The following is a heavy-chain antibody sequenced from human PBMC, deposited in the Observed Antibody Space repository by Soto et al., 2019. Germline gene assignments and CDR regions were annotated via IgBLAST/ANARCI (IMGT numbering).Heavy chain of an antibody. CDR1: GVSLSTSGVG. CDR3: AHSTRTPCYYYGMDV. Sequence: ESGPTLVNPTRPRTLTCTFSGVSLSTSGVGVGGIRQPPGKALEWLALIYWNDDKRYSPSLKSRLTITKDTSKNQVVLTMTNMDPVDTSTYYCAHSTRTPCYYYGMDVWGQGTTVTVSS. J-gene: IGHJ6*02. D-gene: IGHD2-2*01. V-gene: IGHV2-5*01. CDR2: IYWNDDK.